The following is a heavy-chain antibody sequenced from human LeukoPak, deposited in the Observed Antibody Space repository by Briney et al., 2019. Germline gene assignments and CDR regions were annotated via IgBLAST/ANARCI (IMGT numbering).Heavy chain of an antibody. CDR1: GGSFSGYY. J-gene: IGHJ4*02. Sequence: PETLSLTYAVYGGSFSGYYWSWIRQPPGKGLEWIGEINHSGSTNYNPSLKSRVTISVDTSKNQFSLKLSSVTAADTAVYYCARGFRYCSSTSCYAELHFDYWGQGTLVTVSS. V-gene: IGHV4-34*01. CDR3: ARGFRYCSSTSCYAELHFDY. CDR2: INHSGST. D-gene: IGHD2-2*01.